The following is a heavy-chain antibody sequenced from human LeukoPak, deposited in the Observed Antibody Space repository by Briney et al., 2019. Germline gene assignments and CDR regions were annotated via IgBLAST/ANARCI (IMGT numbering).Heavy chain of an antibody. D-gene: IGHD2-2*01. CDR3: ARVVVVPEDNWFDP. Sequence: SETLSLTCTVSGGSISSYYWSWIRQPPGKGLEWIGYIYYSGSTNYNPSLKSRVTISVDTSKNQFPLKLSSVTAADTAVYYCARVVVVPEDNWFDPWGQGTLVTVSS. CDR2: IYYSGST. J-gene: IGHJ5*02. V-gene: IGHV4-59*01. CDR1: GGSISSYY.